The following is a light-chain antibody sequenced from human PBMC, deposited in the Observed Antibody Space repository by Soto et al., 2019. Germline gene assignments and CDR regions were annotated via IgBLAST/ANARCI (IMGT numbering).Light chain of an antibody. CDR1: QRISSW. CDR2: KAS. V-gene: IGKV1-5*03. J-gene: IGKJ1*01. Sequence: DIQMTQSPSTLSASVVDRVTITCRASQRISSWLAWYQQQPGKAPKLLIYKASSLESGVPSRFSGSGSGTEFTLTISSLQPDDFAPYYCQHYNGYRWTFGQGTKVEIK. CDR3: QHYNGYRWT.